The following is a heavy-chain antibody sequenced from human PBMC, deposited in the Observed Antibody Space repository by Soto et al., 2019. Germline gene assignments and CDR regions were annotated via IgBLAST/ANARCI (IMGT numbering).Heavy chain of an antibody. CDR2: IIPILGIA. J-gene: IGHJ6*02. Sequence: QVQLVQSGAEVKKPGSSVKVSCKASGGTFSSYTISWVRQAPGQGLEWMGRIIPILGIANYAQKFQGRVTITADKSTSPAYMELSSLRSEDTAVYYCAGGHRGYDRYGMDVWGQGTTVTVSS. D-gene: IGHD5-12*01. CDR1: GGTFSSYT. V-gene: IGHV1-69*02. CDR3: AGGHRGYDRYGMDV.